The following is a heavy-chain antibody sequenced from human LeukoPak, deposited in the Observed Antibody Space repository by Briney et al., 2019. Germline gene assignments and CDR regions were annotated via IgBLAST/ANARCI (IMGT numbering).Heavy chain of an antibody. CDR3: ARHRSSWLIDY. CDR2: ISDSGGNT. D-gene: IGHD6-6*01. Sequence: GGSLRLSCAASGFTFNSYPMSWVRQAPWEGLQWVSGISDSGGNTYYADSVRGRFTISRDNSKNTLYLQMNSLRAEDTAVYYCARHRSSWLIDYWGQGTLVTVSS. CDR1: GFTFNSYP. V-gene: IGHV3-23*01. J-gene: IGHJ4*02.